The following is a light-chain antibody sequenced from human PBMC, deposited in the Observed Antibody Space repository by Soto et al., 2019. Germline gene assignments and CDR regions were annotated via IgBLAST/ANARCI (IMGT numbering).Light chain of an antibody. CDR1: QSVSSN. CDR2: DAS. CDR3: QQYNNWPPYMYT. Sequence: EIVMTQSPATLSVSPGGRATLSCWASQSVSSNLAWYQQKPGQAPRLLIYDASTRATGIPARFSGSGSGTEFPLTISSLQSEDFAVYYCQQYNNWPPYMYTFGQGTKLEIK. V-gene: IGKV3-15*01. J-gene: IGKJ2*01.